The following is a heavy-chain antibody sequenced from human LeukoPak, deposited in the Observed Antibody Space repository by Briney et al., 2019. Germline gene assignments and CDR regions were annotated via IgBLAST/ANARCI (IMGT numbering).Heavy chain of an antibody. D-gene: IGHD5-18*01. J-gene: IGHJ4*02. CDR2: ISYDGSNK. CDR1: GCTFSSYG. Sequence: GRSLRLSCAGSGCTFSSYGMHWVRQAPGKGLEWVAVISYDGSNKYYADSVKGRFTISRDNSKNTLYLQMNSLRAEDTAVYYCAKDGGTDWYSYGRLDYWGQGTLVTVSS. CDR3: AKDGGTDWYSYGRLDY. V-gene: IGHV3-30*18.